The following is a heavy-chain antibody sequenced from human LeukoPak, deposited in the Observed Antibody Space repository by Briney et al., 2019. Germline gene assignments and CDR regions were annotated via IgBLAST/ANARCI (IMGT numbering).Heavy chain of an antibody. D-gene: IGHD7-27*01. CDR3: ARGVFANWGWVAEDGFDI. CDR1: GFTVSSNY. CDR2: INSDGSST. V-gene: IGHV3-74*01. Sequence: GGSLRLSCAASGFTVSSNYMSWVRQAPGKGLVWVSRINSDGSSTNYADSVKGRFTISRDNAKNTLYLQMNSLRAEDTAVYYCARGVFANWGWVAEDGFDIWGQGTKVIVSS. J-gene: IGHJ3*02.